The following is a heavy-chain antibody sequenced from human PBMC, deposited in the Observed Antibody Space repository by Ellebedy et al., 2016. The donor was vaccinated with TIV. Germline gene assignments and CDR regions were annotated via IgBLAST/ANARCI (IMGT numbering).Heavy chain of an antibody. J-gene: IGHJ4*02. V-gene: IGHV3-21*04. CDR3: TNSRYNWNDFIFDY. D-gene: IGHD1-1*01. CDR1: GFTLSSYS. CDR2: ISSSTRYI. Sequence: PGGSLRLSCAASGFTLSSYSMNWVRQAPGKALEWVSSISSSTRYINYADSVKGRFTISRDSAKNSLHLQMDSLRAEDTAVYYCTNSRYNWNDFIFDYWGQGTLVTVSS.